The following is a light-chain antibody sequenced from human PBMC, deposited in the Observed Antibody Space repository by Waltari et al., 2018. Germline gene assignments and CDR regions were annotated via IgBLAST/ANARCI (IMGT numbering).Light chain of an antibody. CDR2: ENS. CDR3: AAWDASLTVI. CDR1: NSNIGAQD. Sequence: QSVLSQPPSASGTPGETITISCSGSNSNIGAQDVYWFQQFPGTAPRLLIFENSERPSGGPGRCSRSKSGTSASLAISGLRSEDEADYYCAAWDASLTVIFGGGTKVTVL. J-gene: IGLJ2*01. V-gene: IGLV1-47*01.